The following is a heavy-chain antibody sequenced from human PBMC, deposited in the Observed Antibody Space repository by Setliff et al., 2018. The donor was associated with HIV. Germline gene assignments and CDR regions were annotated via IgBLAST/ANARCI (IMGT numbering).Heavy chain of an antibody. CDR2: IYGSGDT. D-gene: IGHD5-18*01. J-gene: IGHJ4*02. V-gene: IGHV3-66*02. CDR3: ARLPRQLLKGAAAYFDY. CDR1: GFTLSSTY. Sequence: GGSLRLSCAASGFTLSSTYIAWVRQAPGKGLEWVSTIYGSGDTYHADSVKGRFTLSRDTSKNTMYLQMNSLRREDTAVYYCARLPRQLLKGAAAYFDYWGQGTLVTVSS.